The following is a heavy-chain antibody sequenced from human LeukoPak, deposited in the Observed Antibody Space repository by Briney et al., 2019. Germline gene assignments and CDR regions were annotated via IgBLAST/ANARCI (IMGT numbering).Heavy chain of an antibody. CDR2: IYYTGST. D-gene: IGHD3-9*01. CDR1: GGSVSDYY. Sequence: SETLSLTCTISGGSVSDYYWSWIRQSPGKGLEWIGYIYYTGSTTYNPSLKSRVTISADTSKNQFSLRLNSVTAADTAVYYCARVFDILTGYAGGNWFDPWGQGTLVTVSS. J-gene: IGHJ5*02. V-gene: IGHV4-59*08. CDR3: ARVFDILTGYAGGNWFDP.